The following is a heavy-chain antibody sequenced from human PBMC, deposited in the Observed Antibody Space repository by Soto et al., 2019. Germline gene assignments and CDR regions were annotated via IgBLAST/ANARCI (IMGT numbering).Heavy chain of an antibody. Sequence: ASVKVSCKASGGTFSSYTISWVRQAPGQGLEWMGRIIPILGIANYAQKFQGRVTITADKSTSTAYMELSSLRSEDTAVYYCARAPPTVTTGATVQFDPWGQGTLVTVSS. CDR2: IIPILGIA. D-gene: IGHD4-17*01. V-gene: IGHV1-69*02. CDR1: GGTFSSYT. J-gene: IGHJ5*02. CDR3: ARAPPTVTTGATVQFDP.